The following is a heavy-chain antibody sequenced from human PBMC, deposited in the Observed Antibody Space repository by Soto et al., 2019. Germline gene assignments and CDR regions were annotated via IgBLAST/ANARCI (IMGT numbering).Heavy chain of an antibody. Sequence: SETLSLTCTVSGGSISSVCYYWSWIRQHPGKGLEWIGYIYYSGSTYYNPSLKSRVTISVDTSKNQFSLKLSSVTAADTAVYYCVRENYFDCWGQGTLVTVSS. V-gene: IGHV4-31*03. CDR1: GGSISSVCYY. CDR2: IYYSGST. J-gene: IGHJ4*02. CDR3: VRENYFDC.